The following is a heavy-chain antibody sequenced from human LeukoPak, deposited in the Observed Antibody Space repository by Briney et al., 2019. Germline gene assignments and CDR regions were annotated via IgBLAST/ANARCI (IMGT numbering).Heavy chain of an antibody. CDR3: ARGYGWFDP. J-gene: IGHJ5*02. CDR2: IKEDGSEK. D-gene: IGHD2-15*01. Sequence: GGSLRLLFEATGVTFSTHWMSPVRQAPGEGVKRVANIKEDGSEKYYVDSAKGRFTISRDNVKNSLYLQMNSVRAEDTDLYYCARGYGWFDPWGQGTLVTVSS. V-gene: IGHV3-7*05. CDR1: GVTFSTHW.